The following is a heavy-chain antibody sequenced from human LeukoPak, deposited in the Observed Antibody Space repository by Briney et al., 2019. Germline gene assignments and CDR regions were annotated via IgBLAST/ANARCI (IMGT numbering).Heavy chain of an antibody. V-gene: IGHV3-30-3*01. CDR2: ISYDGSNK. D-gene: IGHD6-13*01. Sequence: PGGSLRLSCAASGFIFSNYAMHWVRQAPGKGLEWVAVISYDGSNKYYADSVKGRFTISRDNSKNTLFLQMYSLRTEDTAVYYCARDLDSSSWYILWFDPWGQGTLVTVSS. CDR1: GFIFSNYA. J-gene: IGHJ5*02. CDR3: ARDLDSSSWYILWFDP.